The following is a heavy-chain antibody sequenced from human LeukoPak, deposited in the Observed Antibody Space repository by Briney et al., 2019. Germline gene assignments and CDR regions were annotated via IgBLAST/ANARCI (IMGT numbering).Heavy chain of an antibody. Sequence: PSETLSLTCTVSGGSISSYYWSWIQQPPGKGLEWIGYIYYSGSTNYNPSLKSRVTISVDTSKNQFSLKVNSVTAADTAVYYCAREVEYYDSRGYRPHAFDIWGQGTLVTVSS. CDR3: AREVEYYDSRGYRPHAFDI. CDR2: IYYSGST. J-gene: IGHJ3*02. CDR1: GGSISSYY. V-gene: IGHV4-4*08. D-gene: IGHD3-22*01.